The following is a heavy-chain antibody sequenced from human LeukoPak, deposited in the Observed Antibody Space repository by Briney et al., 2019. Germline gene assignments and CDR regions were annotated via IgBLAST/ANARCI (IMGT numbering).Heavy chain of an antibody. Sequence: PSETLSLTCTVSGGSMSSYYWSWIRQPAGKGLEWIGRIYTSGSTNYNPSLKSRVTMSVDTSKKQFSLKLSSVTAADTAVYYCARLWYGGSSYYSGMDGWGQGTTVTVSS. CDR3: ARLWYGGSSYYSGMDG. V-gene: IGHV4-4*07. CDR2: IYTSGST. D-gene: IGHD1-26*01. CDR1: GGSMSSYY. J-gene: IGHJ6*02.